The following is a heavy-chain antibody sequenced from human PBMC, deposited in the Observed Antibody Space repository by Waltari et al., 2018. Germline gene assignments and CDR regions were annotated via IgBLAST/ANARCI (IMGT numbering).Heavy chain of an antibody. Sequence: EVQLVESGGGLIQPGGCLRLCCAASGLTVSSNYMSWVRQGQGQGCVAVIESVGITYYADSVKGRFTISRDNSKNTLYLQMNSLSAEDTAVYYCARDHSSSTPTYYYGMDVWGQGTTVTVSS. CDR1: GLTVSSNY. V-gene: IGHV3-53*01. CDR3: ARDHSSSTPTYYYGMDV. D-gene: IGHD6-13*01. CDR2: IESVGIT. J-gene: IGHJ6*02.